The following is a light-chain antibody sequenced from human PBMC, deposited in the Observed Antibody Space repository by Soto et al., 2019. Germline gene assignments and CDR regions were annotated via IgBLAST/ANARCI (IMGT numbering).Light chain of an antibody. CDR1: QSVLYSSNNKNY. Sequence: DIVMTQSPDSPAVSLGERATINCKSSQSVLYSSNNKNYLAWYQQKPGQPPKLLIYRASTRESGVPDRFSGSGSGTDFTLTISSLQAEDVAVYYCQQYYSTLPTFGQGTKVEIK. V-gene: IGKV4-1*01. CDR2: RAS. J-gene: IGKJ1*01. CDR3: QQYYSTLPT.